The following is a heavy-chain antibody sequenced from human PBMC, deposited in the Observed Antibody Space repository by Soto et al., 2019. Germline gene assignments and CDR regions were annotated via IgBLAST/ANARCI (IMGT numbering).Heavy chain of an antibody. CDR2: INWNGGST. Sequence: PGGSLRLSCAASGFTFSSYAMSWVRQAPGKGLEWVSAINWNGGSTYYADSVKGRFTISRDNAKNSLYLQMNSLRAEDTALYHCARDLGDYGFYYYMDVWGKGTTVTVSS. J-gene: IGHJ6*03. CDR3: ARDLGDYGFYYYMDV. D-gene: IGHD4-17*01. V-gene: IGHV3-20*01. CDR1: GFTFSSYA.